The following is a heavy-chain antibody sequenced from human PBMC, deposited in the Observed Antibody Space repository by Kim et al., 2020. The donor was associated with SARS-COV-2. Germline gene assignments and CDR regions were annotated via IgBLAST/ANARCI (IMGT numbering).Heavy chain of an antibody. Sequence: SETLSLTCTVSGGSISSYYWSWIRQPPGKGLEWIGYIYYSGSTNYNPSLKSRVTISVDTSKNQFSLKLSSVTAADTAVYYCARHEGLPGCSSTSCPFDPWGQGTLVTVSS. CDR2: IYYSGST. CDR3: ARHEGLPGCSSTSCPFDP. CDR1: GGSISSYY. D-gene: IGHD2-2*01. J-gene: IGHJ5*02. V-gene: IGHV4-59*08.